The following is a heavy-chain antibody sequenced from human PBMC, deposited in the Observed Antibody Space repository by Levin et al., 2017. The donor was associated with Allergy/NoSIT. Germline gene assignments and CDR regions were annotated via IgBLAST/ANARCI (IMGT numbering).Heavy chain of an antibody. CDR1: GYPLTSFD. CDR2: MLPTSGTT. V-gene: IGHV1-8*01. CDR3: TRGRGSTSWYYFDD. D-gene: IGHD6-6*01. Sequence: GASVKVSCKASGYPLTSFDVNWVRQATGRGLEWLGRMLPTSGTTDYAQKFQGRVTMTRDGSSNTAYMELSGLTPDDTAVYYCTRGRGSTSWYYFDDWGQGTLVSVSS. J-gene: IGHJ4*01.